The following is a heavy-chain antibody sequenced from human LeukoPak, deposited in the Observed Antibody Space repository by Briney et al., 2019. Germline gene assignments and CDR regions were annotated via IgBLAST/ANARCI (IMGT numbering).Heavy chain of an antibody. Sequence: PGGSLRLSCAASGFTFRSDVMSWVRQAPGKGLEWVSAISGSGDITYYADSVDGRFTISRDNSKNTLYLQMNSLRAEDTAVYYCARGPSGYHNTGGQGTLVTVSS. CDR1: GFTFRSDV. CDR2: ISGSGDIT. V-gene: IGHV3-23*01. D-gene: IGHD5-12*01. CDR3: ARGPSGYHNT. J-gene: IGHJ4*02.